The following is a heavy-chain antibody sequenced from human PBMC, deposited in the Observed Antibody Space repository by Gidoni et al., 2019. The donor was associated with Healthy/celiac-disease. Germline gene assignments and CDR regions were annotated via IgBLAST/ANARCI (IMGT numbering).Heavy chain of an antibody. J-gene: IGHJ4*02. V-gene: IGHV4-34*01. D-gene: IGHD6-19*01. Sequence: QVPLQQCGAGLLNTSETLSITCAVYGGSFHGSSWGWIRQPPGDGLEWIGVINHSGSPNYHPSLTSRLTISVDTSKNQCSLKLSSVTAADTAVYYCARQYSSGWYGYWGQGTLVTVSS. CDR2: INHSGSP. CDR3: ARQYSSGWYGY. CDR1: GGSFHGSS.